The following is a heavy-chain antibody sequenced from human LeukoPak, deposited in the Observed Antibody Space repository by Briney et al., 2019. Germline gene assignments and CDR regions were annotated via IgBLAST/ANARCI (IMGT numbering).Heavy chain of an antibody. CDR2: INSDGSST. V-gene: IGHV3-74*01. CDR1: GFTFSSYW. D-gene: IGHD2-21*02. J-gene: IGHJ3*02. Sequence: AGGSLRLSCAASGFTFSSYWMHWARQAPGKGLVWVSRINSDGSSTSYADSVKGRFTISRDNAKNTLYLQMNSLRAEDTAVYYCANYCGGDCLDAFDIWGQGTMVTVSS. CDR3: ANYCGGDCLDAFDI.